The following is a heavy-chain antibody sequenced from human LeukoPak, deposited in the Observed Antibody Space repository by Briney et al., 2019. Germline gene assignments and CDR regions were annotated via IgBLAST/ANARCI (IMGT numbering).Heavy chain of an antibody. CDR1: GGSISSYY. Sequence: TSETLSLTCTVSGGSISSYYWSWIRQPPGKGLEWIGYIYYSGSTNYNPSLKSRVTISVDTSKNQFSLKLSSVTAADTAVYYCARVRPDYYDSSGYWYFDLWGRGTLVTVSS. V-gene: IGHV4-59*01. CDR2: IYYSGST. CDR3: ARVRPDYYDSSGYWYFDL. D-gene: IGHD3-22*01. J-gene: IGHJ2*01.